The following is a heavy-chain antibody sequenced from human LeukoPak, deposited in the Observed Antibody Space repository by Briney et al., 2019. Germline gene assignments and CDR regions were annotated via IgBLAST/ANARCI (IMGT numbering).Heavy chain of an antibody. D-gene: IGHD5-18*01. V-gene: IGHV1-69*01. CDR1: GGTFSSYA. CDR3: ARVSGYSYGSGGRFDP. CDR2: IIPIFGTA. J-gene: IGHJ5*02. Sequence: ASVKVSCKASGGTFSSYAISWVRQAPGQGLEWMGGIIPIFGTANYAQKFQGRVTITADESTSTAYMELSSLRSEDTAVYYCARVSGYSYGSGGRFDPWGQGTLVTVSS.